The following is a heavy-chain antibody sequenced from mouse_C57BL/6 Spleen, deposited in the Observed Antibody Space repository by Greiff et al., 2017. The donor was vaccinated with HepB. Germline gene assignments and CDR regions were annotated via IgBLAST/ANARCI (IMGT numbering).Heavy chain of an antibody. CDR2: ISSGGDYI. Sequence: EVNVVESGEGLVKPGGSLKLSCAASGFTFSSYAMSWVRQTPEKRLEWVAYISSGGDYIYYADTVKGRFTISRDNARNTLYLQMSSLKSEDTAMYYCTRAGYSLYAMDYWGQGTSVTVSS. CDR3: TRAGYSLYAMDY. V-gene: IGHV5-9-1*02. D-gene: IGHD2-14*01. CDR1: GFTFSSYA. J-gene: IGHJ4*01.